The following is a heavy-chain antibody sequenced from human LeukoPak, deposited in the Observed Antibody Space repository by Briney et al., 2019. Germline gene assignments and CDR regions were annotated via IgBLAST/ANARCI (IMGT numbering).Heavy chain of an antibody. CDR3: ARDGFGGSYSF. CDR2: IKGDGITT. CDR1: GFTFSNYW. Sequence: GGSLRLSCAASGFTFSNYWMHWVRRAPGKGLVWVSRIKGDGITTSYADSVKGRFTISRDNAKNTLYLQMNSLRAEDTAVYYCARDGFGGSYSFWGQGTLVTVSS. D-gene: IGHD1-26*01. V-gene: IGHV3-74*01. J-gene: IGHJ4*02.